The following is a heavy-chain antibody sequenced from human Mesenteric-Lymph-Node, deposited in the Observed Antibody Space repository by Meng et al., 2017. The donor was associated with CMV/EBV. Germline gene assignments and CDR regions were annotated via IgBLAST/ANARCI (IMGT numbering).Heavy chain of an antibody. Sequence: GESLKISCAASGFTFSSYAMHWVRQAPGKGLEYVSAISSNGGSTYYADSVKGRFTVSRDSAQNSLYLQMNSLRAEDTAVYYCARGQYCGGTNCYMPDYWGQGTLVTVSS. J-gene: IGHJ4*02. CDR3: ARGQYCGGTNCYMPDY. D-gene: IGHD2-2*02. CDR1: GFTFSSYA. CDR2: ISSNGGST. V-gene: IGHV3-64*02.